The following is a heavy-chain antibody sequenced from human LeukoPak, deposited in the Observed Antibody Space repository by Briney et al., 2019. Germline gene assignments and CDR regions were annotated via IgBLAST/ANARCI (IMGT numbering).Heavy chain of an antibody. CDR1: GGSISSYY. CDR3: ARHFPSYGDYVLPDY. J-gene: IGHJ4*02. V-gene: IGHV4-59*08. CDR2: IYYSGST. D-gene: IGHD4-17*01. Sequence: SETLSLTCTVSGGSISSYYWSWIRQPPGKGLEWIWYIYYSGSTNYNPSLKSRVTISVETSENPFSLKLSSVTAADTAVYYCARHFPSYGDYVLPDYWGQGTLVTVSS.